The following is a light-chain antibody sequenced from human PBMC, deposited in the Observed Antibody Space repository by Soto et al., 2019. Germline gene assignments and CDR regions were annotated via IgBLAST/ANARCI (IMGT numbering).Light chain of an antibody. J-gene: IGLJ3*02. Sequence: SYELTQPPSVSVSPGQTARITCSGDTLPKQYAYWFQQKPGQAPMLVIYKVTERPSGIPERFAGSSSGTTVTLAITAVQAEDEADYYCQSADRSGAYRVFGGGTKLTVL. V-gene: IGLV3-25*03. CDR1: TLPKQY. CDR2: KVT. CDR3: QSADRSGAYRV.